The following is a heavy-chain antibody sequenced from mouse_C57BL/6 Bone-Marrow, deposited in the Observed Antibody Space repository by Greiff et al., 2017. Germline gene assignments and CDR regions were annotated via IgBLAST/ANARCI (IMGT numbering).Heavy chain of an antibody. CDR1: GFTFSSYT. D-gene: IGHD1-1*01. V-gene: IGHV5-9*01. Sequence: EVKLVESGGGLVKPGGSLKLSCAASGFTFSSYTMSWVRQTPEKRLEWVATISGGGGNTYYPDSVKGRFTISRDNAKNTLYLQMSSLRSEDTALDYCARYYYYGSCLYFDYWGQGTTLTVSS. CDR2: ISGGGGNT. CDR3: ARYYYYGSCLYFDY. J-gene: IGHJ2*01.